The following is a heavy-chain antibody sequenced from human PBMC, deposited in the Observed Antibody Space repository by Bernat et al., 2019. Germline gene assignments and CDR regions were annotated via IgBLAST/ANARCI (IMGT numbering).Heavy chain of an antibody. CDR2: IWYDGSKK. CDR3: ARDRGNFDSGGSYFDY. CDR1: GFTFTSYG. Sequence: QVQLVESGGGVVQPGRSLRLSCAASGFTFTSYGFHWVRQAPGKGLEWVALIWYDGSKKNYADSVKGRFTISRDSSKNTLYLQMNSLRAEDTAVYHCARDRGNFDSGGSYFDYWGQGTLVTVSS. V-gene: IGHV3-33*01. J-gene: IGHJ4*02. D-gene: IGHD4-23*01.